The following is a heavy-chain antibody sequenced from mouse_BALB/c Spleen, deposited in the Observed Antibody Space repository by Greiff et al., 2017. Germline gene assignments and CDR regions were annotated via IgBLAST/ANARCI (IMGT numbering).Heavy chain of an antibody. CDR1: GFSLTSYG. CDR2: IWAGGST. J-gene: IGHJ4*01. V-gene: IGHV2-9*02. Sequence: QVQLKQSGPGLVAPSQSLSITCTVSGFSLTSYGVHWVRQPPGKGLEWLGVIWAGGSTNYNSALMSRLSISKDNSKSQVFLKMNSLQTDDTAMYYCARDPRGNGYYAMDYWGQGTSVTVSS. CDR3: ARDPRGNGYYAMDY. D-gene: IGHD2-1*01.